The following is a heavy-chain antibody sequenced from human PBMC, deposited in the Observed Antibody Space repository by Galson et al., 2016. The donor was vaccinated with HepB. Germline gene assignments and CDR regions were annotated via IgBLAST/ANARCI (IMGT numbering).Heavy chain of an antibody. D-gene: IGHD2-15*01. J-gene: IGHJ4*01. CDR2: ISGSGDIT. V-gene: IGHV3-23*01. Sequence: SLRLSCAAAEFAFSSYAMSWVRQAPVKGLEWVSTISGSGDITYYADSVKGRFTISRDNSKNTLYLQMNSLRVEDTAVYYCAKSSQGYCVGGSCQWFYFDSWGHGTLVTVSS. CDR3: AKSSQGYCVGGSCQWFYFDS. CDR1: EFAFSSYA.